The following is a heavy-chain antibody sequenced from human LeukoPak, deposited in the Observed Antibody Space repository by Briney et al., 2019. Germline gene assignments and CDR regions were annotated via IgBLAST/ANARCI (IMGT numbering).Heavy chain of an antibody. CDR1: GFTFSSYA. CDR2: ISGSGGST. Sequence: PGGSLRLSCAASGFTFSSYAMSWVRQAPGKGLEWVAAISGSGGSTYYADSVKGRFTISRDNSKNTLYLQMNSLRAEDTAVYYCAKADYDFWSGKGGYWGQGTLVTVSS. CDR3: AKADYDFWSGKGGY. V-gene: IGHV3-23*01. D-gene: IGHD3-3*01. J-gene: IGHJ4*02.